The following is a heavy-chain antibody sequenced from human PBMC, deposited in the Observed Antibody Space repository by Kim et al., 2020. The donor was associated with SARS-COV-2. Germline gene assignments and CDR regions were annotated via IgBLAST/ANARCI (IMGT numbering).Heavy chain of an antibody. CDR2: IVVGSGNT. D-gene: IGHD3-3*01. CDR3: AADLHYDFWSGYYLHDAFDI. J-gene: IGHJ3*02. Sequence: SVKVSCKASGFTFTSSAVQWVRQARGQRLEWIGWIVVGSGNTNYAQKFQERVTITRDMSTSTAYMELSSLRSEDTAVYYCAADLHYDFWSGYYLHDAFDIWGQGAMVTVSS. CDR1: GFTFTSSA. V-gene: IGHV1-58*01.